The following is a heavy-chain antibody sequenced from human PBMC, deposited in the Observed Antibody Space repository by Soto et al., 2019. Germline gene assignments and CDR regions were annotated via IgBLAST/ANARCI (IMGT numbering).Heavy chain of an antibody. J-gene: IGHJ5*02. V-gene: IGHV4-31*01. CDR1: GGSISSGGYY. CDR2: IYYSGST. CDR3: ARSVFP. Sequence: QVQLQESGPGLVKPSQTLSLTCTVSGGSISSGGYYWSWIRQHPGKGLEWIGYIYYSGSTYYNPAPKTPVTISVATSTTPFSLKLRPVTAAAAAVYYCARSVFPWGQGTLVTVSS.